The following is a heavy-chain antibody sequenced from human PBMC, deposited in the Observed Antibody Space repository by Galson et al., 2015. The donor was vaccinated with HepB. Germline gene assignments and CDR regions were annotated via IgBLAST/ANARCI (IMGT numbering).Heavy chain of an antibody. J-gene: IGHJ5*02. CDR1: GFTFSSYA. D-gene: IGHD4-17*01. Sequence: SLRLSCAASGFTFSSYAMNWVRQAPGKGLEWVSAISSSGGSTYYADSVKGRFTISRDNSKNTLYLRMNSLRAEDTAVYYCAKEFPTTVTTMGWFDPWGQGTLVTVSS. V-gene: IGHV3-23*01. CDR2: ISSSGGST. CDR3: AKEFPTTVTTMGWFDP.